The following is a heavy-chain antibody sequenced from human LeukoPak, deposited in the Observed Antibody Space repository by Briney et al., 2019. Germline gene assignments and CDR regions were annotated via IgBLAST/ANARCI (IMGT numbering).Heavy chain of an antibody. CDR3: ARDLTERKYYIAY. D-gene: IGHD2-8*02. J-gene: IGHJ4*02. V-gene: IGHV3-30*02. CDR2: IGYTGTDT. Sequence: GGSLRLSCAASGFTFSSFGMHWVRQAPGEGLEWVAYIGYTGTDTYYSDSVKGRFTISRDNSKNTVHLQVNSLRAADTALYSCARDLTERKYYIAYWGQGTLVTVSS. CDR1: GFTFSSFG.